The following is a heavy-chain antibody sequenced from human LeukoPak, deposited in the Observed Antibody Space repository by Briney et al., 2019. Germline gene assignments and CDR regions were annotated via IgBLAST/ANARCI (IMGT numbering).Heavy chain of an antibody. D-gene: IGHD3-9*01. V-gene: IGHV1-18*01. J-gene: IGHJ4*02. CDR2: ISAYNGNT. CDR3: AREYDILTGYHAYFDY. Sequence: ASVKVSCKASGYTFNSYGISWVRQAPGQGLEWMGWISAYNGNTNYAQNFQGRVTMTTDTSTSTAYMELGSLRSDDTAVYYCAREYDILTGYHAYFDYWGQGTLSPSPQ. CDR1: GYTFNSYG.